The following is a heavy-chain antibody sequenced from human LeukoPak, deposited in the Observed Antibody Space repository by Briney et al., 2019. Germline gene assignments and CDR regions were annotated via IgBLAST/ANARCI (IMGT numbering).Heavy chain of an antibody. D-gene: IGHD6-19*01. CDR2: IRSKAYGGTT. CDR1: GFTFGDYA. J-gene: IGHJ4*02. V-gene: IGHV3-49*04. Sequence: GGSLRLSCTASGFTFGDYAMSWVRQAPGKGLEWVGFIRSKAYGGTTEYAASVKGRFTISRDDSKIIAYLQMNSLKTEDTAVYYCTRTAVAGLDYWGQGTLVSVSS. CDR3: TRTAVAGLDY.